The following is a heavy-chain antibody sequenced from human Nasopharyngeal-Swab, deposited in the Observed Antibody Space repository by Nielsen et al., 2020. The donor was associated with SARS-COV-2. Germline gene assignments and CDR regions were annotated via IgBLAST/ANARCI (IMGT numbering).Heavy chain of an antibody. CDR2: INTNTGNP. J-gene: IGHJ6*02. CDR3: ARPGWEPYTYYYYGMDV. CDR1: GCTFISYA. V-gene: IGHV7-4-1*02. D-gene: IGHD1-26*01. Sequence: ASVKVSCKASGCTFISYAMHWVRQAPGQGLEWMGWINTNTGNPTYAQGFTGRFVFSLDTSVSTAYLQISSLKAEDTAVYYCARPGWEPYTYYYYGMDVWGQGTTVTVSS.